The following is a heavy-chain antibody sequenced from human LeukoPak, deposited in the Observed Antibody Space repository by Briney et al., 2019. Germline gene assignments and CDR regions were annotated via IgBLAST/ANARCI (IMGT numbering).Heavy chain of an antibody. CDR1: GGSISSSSSY. D-gene: IGHD5-12*01. CDR3: ARRIDGGYGGWYFDL. J-gene: IGHJ2*01. CDR2: IYTSGST. Sequence: SETLSLTCTVSGGSISSSSSYWGWIRQPAGKGLEWIGRIYTSGSTNYNPSLKSRVTMSVDTSKNQFSLKLSSVTAADTAVYYCARRIDGGYGGWYFDLWGRGTLVTVSS. V-gene: IGHV4-61*02.